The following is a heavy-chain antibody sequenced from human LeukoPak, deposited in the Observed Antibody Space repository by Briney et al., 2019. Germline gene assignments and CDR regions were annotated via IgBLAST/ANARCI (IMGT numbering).Heavy chain of an antibody. J-gene: IGHJ4*02. CDR2: ISSSSGTI. D-gene: IGHD3-22*01. CDR3: ARDYDSSGYQSDYFDY. CDR1: GFSFSSGT. V-gene: IGHV3-48*02. Sequence: PGGSLRLSCAASGFSFSSGTMNWVRQAPGKGLEWVSYISSSSGTIYYADSVKGRFTISRDNAKDSLFLQMNSLRDEDTAVYYCARDYDSSGYQSDYFDYWGQGTLVTVSS.